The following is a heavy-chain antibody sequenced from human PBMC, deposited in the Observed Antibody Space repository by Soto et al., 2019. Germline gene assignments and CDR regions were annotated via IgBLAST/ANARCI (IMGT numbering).Heavy chain of an antibody. CDR2: IYWNDDK. J-gene: IGHJ6*02. CDR1: GFSLSTSGVG. D-gene: IGHD6-13*01. V-gene: IGHV2-5*01. Sequence: SGPTLVNPTQTLTLTCTFSGFSLSTSGVGVGWIRQPPGKALEWLALIYWNDDKRYSPSLKSRLTITKDTSKNQVVLTMTNMDPVDTATYYCAHRQDSSSWYHYYYYYGMDVWGQGTTVTVSS. CDR3: AHRQDSSSWYHYYYYYGMDV.